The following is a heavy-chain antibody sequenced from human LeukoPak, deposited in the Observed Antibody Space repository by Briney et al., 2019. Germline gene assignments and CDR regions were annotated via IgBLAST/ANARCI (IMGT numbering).Heavy chain of an antibody. D-gene: IGHD5/OR15-5a*01. Sequence: ASVKVSCKASGYTFTGYYMHWVRQAPGQGLEWMGWINPNGGDTNYAQNFQGRVTMTRDTSISTASMELSSLRSDDTAVYYCARGGVYDYLFDYWGQGTLVTVSS. J-gene: IGHJ4*02. CDR2: INPNGGDT. V-gene: IGHV1-2*02. CDR3: ARGGVYDYLFDY. CDR1: GYTFTGYY.